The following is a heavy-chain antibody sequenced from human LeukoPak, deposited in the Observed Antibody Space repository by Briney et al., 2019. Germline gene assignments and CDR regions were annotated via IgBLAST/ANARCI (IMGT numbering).Heavy chain of an antibody. CDR1: GHTFSSYS. D-gene: IGHD1-14*01. J-gene: IGHJ4*02. CDR3: AKGNPQPFDY. Sequence: GGSLRLSCAASGHTFSSYSMNWVRQAPGKGLEWVSAISGSGGSTYYADSVKGRFTISRDNSKNTLYLQMNSLRAEDTAVYYCAKGNPQPFDYWGQGTLVTVSS. V-gene: IGHV3-23*01. CDR2: ISGSGGST.